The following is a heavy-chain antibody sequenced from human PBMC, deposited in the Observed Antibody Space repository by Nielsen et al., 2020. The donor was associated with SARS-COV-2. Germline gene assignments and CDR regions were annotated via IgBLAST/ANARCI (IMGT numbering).Heavy chain of an antibody. CDR1: GFTFSSYE. Sequence: GESLKISCAASGFTFSSYEMNWVRQAPGKGLEWVSYISSSGSTIYYADSVKGRFTISRDNAKNSLYLQMNSLRAEDTAVYYCARDRYGGYYYYYGMDVWGQGTTVTVSS. CDR2: ISSSGSTI. J-gene: IGHJ6*02. CDR3: ARDRYGGYYYYYGMDV. D-gene: IGHD1-26*01. V-gene: IGHV3-48*03.